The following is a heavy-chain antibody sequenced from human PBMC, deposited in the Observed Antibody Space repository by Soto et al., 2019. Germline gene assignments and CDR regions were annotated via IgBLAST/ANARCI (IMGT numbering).Heavy chain of an antibody. CDR1: GFTFSSHA. J-gene: IGHJ4*02. CDR3: ASELQSPRVGDY. V-gene: IGHV3-30-3*01. Sequence: QVQLVESGGGVVQPGRSLRLSCVASGFTFSSHAMHWVRQAPGKGLEWVAVISYDGANKYHADSVKGRFTISRDNPKNTLYLQMNSLRAEDTAVYYCASELQSPRVGDYWGQGTLVTVSS. CDR2: ISYDGANK. D-gene: IGHD2-15*01.